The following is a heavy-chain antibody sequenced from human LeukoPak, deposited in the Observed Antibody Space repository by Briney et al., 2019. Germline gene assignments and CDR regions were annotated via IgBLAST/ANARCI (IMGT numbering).Heavy chain of an antibody. D-gene: IGHD6-19*01. CDR1: GYTFTGYY. CDR2: INPNSGGT. CDR3: ARGLAVAGPGPDY. Sequence: GASVKVSCKASGYTFTGYYMHWVRQAPGQGLEWMGWINPNSGGTNYARKFQGRVTMTRDTSISTAYMELSRLRSDDTAVYYCARGLAVAGPGPDYWGQGTLVTVSS. J-gene: IGHJ4*02. V-gene: IGHV1-2*02.